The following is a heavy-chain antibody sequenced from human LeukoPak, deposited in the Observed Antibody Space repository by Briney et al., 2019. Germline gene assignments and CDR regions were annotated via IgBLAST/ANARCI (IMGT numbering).Heavy chain of an antibody. V-gene: IGHV4-31*03. J-gene: IGHJ4*02. CDR2: IYYSGST. CDR3: ARDFWAPSWV. CDR1: GGSISSSDSY. D-gene: IGHD3-16*01. Sequence: SETLSLTCTVSGGSISSSDSYWGWIRQPPGQGLEWIGYIYYSGSTCYNPSLKSRVTISVDTSKNQFSLKLSSVTAADTAVYYCARDFWAPSWVGGQGTLVTVSS.